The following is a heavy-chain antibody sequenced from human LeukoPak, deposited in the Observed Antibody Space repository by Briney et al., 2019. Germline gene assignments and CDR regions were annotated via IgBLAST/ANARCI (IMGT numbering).Heavy chain of an antibody. J-gene: IGHJ1*01. CDR3: TTQDPIVLMVYGPIFHH. D-gene: IGHD2-8*01. Sequence: PGGSLKLSCAAAGFTFSGSARHWVRQASGKGLEWVGRIRSKANSYATAYAASVKGRFTISRDDSKNTLYLQMNSLKTEDTAVYYCTTQDPIVLMVYGPIFHHWGQGTLVTVSS. CDR1: GFTFSGSA. CDR2: IRSKANSYAT. V-gene: IGHV3-73*01.